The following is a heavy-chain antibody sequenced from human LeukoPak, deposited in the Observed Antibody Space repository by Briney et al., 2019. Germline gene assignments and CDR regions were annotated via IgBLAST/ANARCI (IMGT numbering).Heavy chain of an antibody. CDR1: GFTFSSYA. Sequence: GGSLRLSCAASGFTFSSYAMSWVRKAPGKGLEWVSAISGSGGSTYYADSVKGRFTTSRDNSKNTLYLQMNSLRAEDTAVYYCAKDRYYDSSGSPDYFDYWGQGTLVTVSS. J-gene: IGHJ4*02. CDR2: ISGSGGST. V-gene: IGHV3-23*01. D-gene: IGHD3-22*01. CDR3: AKDRYYDSSGSPDYFDY.